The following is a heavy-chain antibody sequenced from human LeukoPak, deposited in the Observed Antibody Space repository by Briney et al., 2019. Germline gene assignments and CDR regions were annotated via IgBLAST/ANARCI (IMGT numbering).Heavy chain of an antibody. CDR1: GLTFSIHW. V-gene: IGHV3-7*03. D-gene: IGHD3-10*01. Sequence: PGGSLRLSCAASGLTFSIHWMNWVRQAPGKGLECVANINQDGRDKYYVDSVKGRFTISRDNTKNSLYLQMNSLRAEDTAVYYCARSPYGSGSYYKYWGQGTLVTVSS. J-gene: IGHJ4*02. CDR2: INQDGRDK. CDR3: ARSPYGSGSYYKY.